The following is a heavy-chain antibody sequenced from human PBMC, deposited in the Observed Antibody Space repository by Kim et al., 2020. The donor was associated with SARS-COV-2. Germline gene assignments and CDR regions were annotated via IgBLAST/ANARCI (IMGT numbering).Heavy chain of an antibody. D-gene: IGHD2-15*01. Sequence: GGSLRLSCAASGFTFSDYYMSWIRQAPGKGLEWVSHISSSGSYTMSADSVKGRFAISRDNAKNSLYLQMNSLGGEDTAVYFCARVLYGASSAYYFDYWGLGTLVTVSS. CDR2: ISSSGSYT. V-gene: IGHV3-11*05. CDR1: GFTFSDYY. CDR3: ARVLYGASSAYYFDY. J-gene: IGHJ4*02.